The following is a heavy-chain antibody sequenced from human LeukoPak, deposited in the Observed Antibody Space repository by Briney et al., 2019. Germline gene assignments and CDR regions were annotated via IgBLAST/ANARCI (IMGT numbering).Heavy chain of an antibody. V-gene: IGHV3-74*01. CDR1: GFTFSDYF. J-gene: IGHJ5*02. Sequence: GGSLRLSCSASGFTFSDYFMHWVRQAPGEGLVWVSRINGDGTTTIYADSVKGRFTISRDNAKNTLYLQMNSQRAEDTAIYYCARRVDATRWFDPWGQGTLVTVSS. CDR3: ARRVDATRWFDP. CDR2: INGDGTTT. D-gene: IGHD2-15*01.